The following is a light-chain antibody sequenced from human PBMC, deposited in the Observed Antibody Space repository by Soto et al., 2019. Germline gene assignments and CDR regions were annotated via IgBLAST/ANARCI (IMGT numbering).Light chain of an antibody. CDR1: QSVIGSH. CDR3: QHYGSSRLT. J-gene: IGKJ4*01. Sequence: EIVLTQSPGNVSLSPGETATLSCRASQSVIGSHLAWYQQKLGQAPTLLIYGASSRATGIPDRFSGSGSGTDFTLTISRLEPEDFAVYYCQHYGSSRLTFGGGTKVELK. V-gene: IGKV3-20*01. CDR2: GAS.